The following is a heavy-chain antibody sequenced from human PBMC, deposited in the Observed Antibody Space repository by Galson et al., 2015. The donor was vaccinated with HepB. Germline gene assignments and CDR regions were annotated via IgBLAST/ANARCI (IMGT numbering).Heavy chain of an antibody. CDR3: ATGAGETAHFEI. CDR1: GYTLTELS. J-gene: IGHJ3*02. V-gene: IGHV1-24*01. CDR2: FDPEDGET. D-gene: IGHD7-27*01. Sequence: SVKVSCKVSGYTLTELSMHWVRQAPGKGLEWMGGFDPEDGETIYAQKFQGRVTMTEDTSTDTAYMELSSPRSADTAVYYCATGAGETAHFEIWGQGTMVTVSS.